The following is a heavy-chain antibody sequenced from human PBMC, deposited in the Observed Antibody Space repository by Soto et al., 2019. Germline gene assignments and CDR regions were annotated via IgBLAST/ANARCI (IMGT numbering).Heavy chain of an antibody. CDR3: ARDGRSIVGATDFLHY. J-gene: IGHJ4*02. CDR2: IIPIFGTA. V-gene: IGHV1-69*12. D-gene: IGHD1-26*01. Sequence: QVQLVQSGAEVRKPGSSVKVSCKASGGTFSSYAISWVRQAPGQGLEWMGGIIPIFGTANYAQKFQGRVTITADESTSTAYMELSSVRSEDTAVYYCARDGRSIVGATDFLHYWGQGTLVPVSS. CDR1: GGTFSSYA.